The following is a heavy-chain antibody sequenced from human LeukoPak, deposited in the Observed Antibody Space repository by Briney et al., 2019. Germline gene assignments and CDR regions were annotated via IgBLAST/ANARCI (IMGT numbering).Heavy chain of an antibody. Sequence: SETLSLTCAVYGGSFSGYYWSWIRQPPGKGLEWIGGINHSGSTNYNPSLKSRVTISVDTSKNQFSLKLSSVTAADTAVYYCARGKAAAGNSLWFDPWGQGTLVTVSS. V-gene: IGHV4-34*01. CDR2: INHSGST. J-gene: IGHJ5*02. CDR3: ARGKAAAGNSLWFDP. D-gene: IGHD6-13*01. CDR1: GGSFSGYY.